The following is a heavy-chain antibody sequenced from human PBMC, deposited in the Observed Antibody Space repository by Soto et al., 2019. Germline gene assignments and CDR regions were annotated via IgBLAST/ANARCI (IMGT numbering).Heavy chain of an antibody. Sequence: GSLRVSCASSGITFSSYSMSWVLQAPGKGLEWVSAISGSGGSTYYADSVKGRFTISRDNSKNTLYLQMNSLRAEDTAVYYCANDFIPAPGEGWFDPSGHGTLVTVSS. J-gene: IGHJ5*02. CDR1: GITFSSYS. CDR3: ANDFIPAPGEGWFDP. CDR2: ISGSGGST. V-gene: IGHV3-23*01. D-gene: IGHD2-2*01.